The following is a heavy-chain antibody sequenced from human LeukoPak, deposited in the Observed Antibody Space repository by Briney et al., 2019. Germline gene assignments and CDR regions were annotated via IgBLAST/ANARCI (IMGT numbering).Heavy chain of an antibody. Sequence: PGGSLRLSCAASGFTFSSYWMSWVRQAPGKGLEWVANIKQDGSEKYYVDSVKGRFTISRDNAKNSLYLQMNSLRAEDTAVYYCARIKTPIENWGHYYYYYMDVWGKGTTVTISS. CDR2: IKQDGSEK. CDR3: ARIKTPIENWGHYYYYYMDV. D-gene: IGHD7-27*01. V-gene: IGHV3-7*01. J-gene: IGHJ6*03. CDR1: GFTFSSYW.